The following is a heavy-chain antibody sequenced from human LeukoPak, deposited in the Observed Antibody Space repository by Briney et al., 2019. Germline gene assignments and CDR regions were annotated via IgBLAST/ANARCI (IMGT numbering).Heavy chain of an antibody. V-gene: IGHV4-59*01. Sequence: SETQSLTCSVSGGSITGSYWGWIRQSPGKGLEWIGHIYYSGTTNYSPSLRSRVTISVDTSNKQFSLKLRSVTAADTAVYYCARSKVTYYYDAGGYYYFDYWGQGALVTVSS. J-gene: IGHJ4*02. CDR2: IYYSGTT. CDR3: ARSKVTYYYDAGGYYYFDY. CDR1: GGSITGSY. D-gene: IGHD3-22*01.